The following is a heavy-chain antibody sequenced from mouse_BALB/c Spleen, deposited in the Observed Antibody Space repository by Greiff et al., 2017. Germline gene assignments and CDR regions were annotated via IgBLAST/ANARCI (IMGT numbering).Heavy chain of an antibody. CDR2: IWAGGST. D-gene: IGHD1-1*02. V-gene: IGHV2-9*02. Sequence: VMLVESGPGLVAPSQSLSITCTVSGFSLTSYGVHWVRQPPGKGLEWLGVIWAGGSTNYNSALMSRLSISKDNSKSQVFLKMNSLQTDDTAMYYCARGPAGGNYDYAMDYWGQGTSVTVSA. CDR1: GFSLTSYG. CDR3: ARGPAGGNYDYAMDY. J-gene: IGHJ4*01.